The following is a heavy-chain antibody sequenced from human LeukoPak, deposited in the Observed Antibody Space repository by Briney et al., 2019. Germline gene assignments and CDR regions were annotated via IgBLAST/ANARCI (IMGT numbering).Heavy chain of an antibody. CDR1: GFMFSGYW. V-gene: IGHV3-74*01. D-gene: IGHD3-3*01. CDR3: ATGGGWEPSSGVVTHIDV. J-gene: IGHJ6*03. Sequence: GGSLRLSCAASGFMFSGYWMHWVRQGPGKGLELVSRIDNDGNGIIYADSVKGRFTTSRDNAKNTLYLQMSSLRVEDTAVYYCATGGGWEPSSGVVTHIDVWGKGTTVTVSS. CDR2: IDNDGNGI.